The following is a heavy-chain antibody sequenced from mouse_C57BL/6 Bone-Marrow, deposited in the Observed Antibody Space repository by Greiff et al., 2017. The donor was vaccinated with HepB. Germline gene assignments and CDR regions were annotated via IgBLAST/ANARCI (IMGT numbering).Heavy chain of an antibody. CDR1: GFSLTSYG. V-gene: IGHV2-9*01. D-gene: IGHD2-4*01. J-gene: IGHJ4*01. CDR3: ARSYDYDPYAMDY. Sequence: VKLVESGPGLVAPSQSLSITCTVSGFSLTSYGVDWVRQPPGKGLEWLGVIWGGGSTNYNSALMSRLSIIKDNSKSQVFLKMNSLQTDDTAMYYCARSYDYDPYAMDYWGQGTSVTVSS. CDR2: IWGGGST.